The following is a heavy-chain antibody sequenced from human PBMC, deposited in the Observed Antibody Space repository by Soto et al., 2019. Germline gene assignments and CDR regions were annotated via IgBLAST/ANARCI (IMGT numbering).Heavy chain of an antibody. CDR3: ARGELLWFGELLR. CDR1: GYTFTSYE. D-gene: IGHD3-10*01. J-gene: IGHJ4*02. CDR2: MNPNSGDT. V-gene: IGHV1-8*01. Sequence: QVQLVQSGAEVKKPGASVKVSCKASGYTFTSYEINWVRQATGQGLEWMGWMNPNSGDTGYAQKLQGRVTMTRNTSISTAYMEPSSLRSEDTAVDYCARGELLWFGELLRWGQGTLVTVSS.